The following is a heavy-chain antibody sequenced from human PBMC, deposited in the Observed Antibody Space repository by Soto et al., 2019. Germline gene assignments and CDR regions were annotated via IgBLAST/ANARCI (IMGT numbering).Heavy chain of an antibody. Sequence: TXGTLGLTCTVSAASSGRSSYFWGWIRQPPGKGLEWIGSLYYSGSSYYNPSLYSRVTISADTSNNLLPLKLRSVTVGDKDVYFFASRDRVSNGGKSFPSWGKGNLVTV. D-gene: IGHD6-25*01. V-gene: IGHV4-39*01. CDR1: AASSGRSSYF. J-gene: IGHJ5*02. CDR3: ASRDRVSNGGKSFPS. CDR2: LYYSGSS.